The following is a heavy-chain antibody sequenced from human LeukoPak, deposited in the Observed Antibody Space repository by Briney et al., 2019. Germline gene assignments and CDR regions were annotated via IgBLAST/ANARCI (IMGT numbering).Heavy chain of an antibody. V-gene: IGHV1-46*01. CDR1: GYTFSNYY. Sequence: GASVKVPCKASGYTFSNYYIHWVRQAPGQGLEWMGIINPSGGSTSYAQKFQGRVTMTTDTSMPTVYMELSSLRSEDTAVYHCARALYGSAFAIGYWGQGTLVTVSS. D-gene: IGHD6-19*01. J-gene: IGHJ4*02. CDR2: INPSGGST. CDR3: ARALYGSAFAIGY.